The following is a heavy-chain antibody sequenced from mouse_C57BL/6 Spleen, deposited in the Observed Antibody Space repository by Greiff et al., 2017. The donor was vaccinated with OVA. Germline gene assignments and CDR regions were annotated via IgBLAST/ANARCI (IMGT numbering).Heavy chain of an antibody. CDR1: GYTFTSYW. CDR3: ARYYYGSSYPFDY. CDR2: IDPSDSYT. D-gene: IGHD1-1*01. J-gene: IGHJ2*01. Sequence: VQLQQSGAELVMPGASVKLSCKASGYTFTSYWMHWVKQRPGQGLEWIGEIDPSDSYTNYNQKFKGKSTLTVDKSSSTAYMQLSSLTSEDSAVYYCARYYYGSSYPFDYWGQGTTLTVSS. V-gene: IGHV1-69*01.